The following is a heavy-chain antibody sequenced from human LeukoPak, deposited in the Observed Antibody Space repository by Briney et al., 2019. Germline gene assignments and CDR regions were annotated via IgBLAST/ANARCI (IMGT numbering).Heavy chain of an antibody. CDR2: IYYSGST. V-gene: IGHV4-31*03. Sequence: SETLSLTCTVSGGSISSGGYYWGWIRQHPGKGLEWIGYIYYSGSTYYNPSLKSRVTISVDTSKNQFSLKLSSVTAADTAVYYCARVSGWGGSSYYYYYGMDVWDQGTTVTVSS. D-gene: IGHD1-26*01. CDR1: GGSISSGGYY. CDR3: ARVSGWGGSSYYYYYGMDV. J-gene: IGHJ6*02.